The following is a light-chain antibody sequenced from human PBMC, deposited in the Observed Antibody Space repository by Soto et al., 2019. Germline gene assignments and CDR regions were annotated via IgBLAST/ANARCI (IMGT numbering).Light chain of an antibody. V-gene: IGKV3-11*01. CDR3: QQRADWPIT. CDR1: QYITIY. J-gene: IGKJ5*01. CDR2: DAS. Sequence: EIVLTQSPATLSFSPGERATLSFRASQYITIYLAWYQQKPGQAPRLLIYDASNRATGIPARFSGSGSGTDFTLTISSLEPDDFAVYYCQQRADWPITFGQGTRLEIK.